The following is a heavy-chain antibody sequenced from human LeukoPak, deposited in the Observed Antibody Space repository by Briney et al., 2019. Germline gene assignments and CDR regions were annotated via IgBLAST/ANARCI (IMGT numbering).Heavy chain of an antibody. CDR2: ISSSGSEI. Sequence: GGSLRLSCAASGFTFSNYEMHWVRQAPGKGLEGVSYISSSGSEIYYADSVKGRFTISRDNATNSLYLHMNSLRAEDTAVYYCEREYGGSSPFDYWGQATLVT. J-gene: IGHJ4*02. CDR3: EREYGGSSPFDY. CDR1: GFTFSNYE. V-gene: IGHV3-48*03. D-gene: IGHD4-23*01.